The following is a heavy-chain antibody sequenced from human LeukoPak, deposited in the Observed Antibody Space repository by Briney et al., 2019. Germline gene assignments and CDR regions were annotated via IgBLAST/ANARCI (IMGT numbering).Heavy chain of an antibody. V-gene: IGHV4-59*13. D-gene: IGHD1-1*01. CDR2: SYYSGST. CDR1: GGSLNNYY. CDR3: ARETRNDAYDY. Sequence: SETLSLTCTVSGGSLNNYYWGWIRQAAGRGLEWIAYSYYSGSTNYNPSLKSRVTISVDTSKNQFSLKLSSVTAADTAVYYCARETRNDAYDYWGQGTLVTVSS. J-gene: IGHJ4*02.